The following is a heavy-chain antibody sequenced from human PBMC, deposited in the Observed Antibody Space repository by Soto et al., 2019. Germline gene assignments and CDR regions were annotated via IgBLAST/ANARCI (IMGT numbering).Heavy chain of an antibody. D-gene: IGHD2-15*01. CDR3: AKALTSVVVVAATGVGY. CDR2: ISYDGSNK. J-gene: IGHJ4*02. CDR1: GFTFSSYG. Sequence: PGGSLRLSCAASGFTFSSYGMHWVRQAPGKGLEWVAVISYDGSNKYYADSVKGRFTISRDNSKNTLYLQMNSLRAEDTAVYYCAKALTSVVVVAATGVGYWGQGTLVTVSS. V-gene: IGHV3-30*18.